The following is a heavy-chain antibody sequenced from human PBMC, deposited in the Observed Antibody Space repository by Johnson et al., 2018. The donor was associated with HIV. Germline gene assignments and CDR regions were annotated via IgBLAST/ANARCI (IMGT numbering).Heavy chain of an antibody. CDR1: GLTFSDHW. CDR2: INGDGSRT. V-gene: IGHV3-74*01. Sequence: VQLVESGGGLVQPGGSLRLSCGASGLTFSDHWMQWVRQAPGKGLVWVSRINGDGSRTSYADSVKGRFTIASDNAKNTLFLEMKGLRAEDTAVYYCVRTSCTGARCLGYDPFDVWGQGTMVTVSS. CDR3: VRTSCTGARCLGYDPFDV. J-gene: IGHJ3*01. D-gene: IGHD3-16*01.